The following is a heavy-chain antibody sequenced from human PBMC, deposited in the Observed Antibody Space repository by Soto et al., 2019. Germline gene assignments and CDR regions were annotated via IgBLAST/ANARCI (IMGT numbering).Heavy chain of an antibody. CDR2: IFYAGNT. D-gene: IGHD6-13*01. J-gene: IGHJ5*02. Sequence: TLSQTVHYAGCNINIRPYSCPWFRQPPGKELEWIANIFYAGNTYYNPSLKSRVTVSVDTSKNQFSLKLDSVTAADTAVYYCARQAAAPGIDLWFDPWGQG. V-gene: IGHV4-39*01. CDR3: ARQAAAPGIDLWFDP. CDR1: GCNINIRPYS.